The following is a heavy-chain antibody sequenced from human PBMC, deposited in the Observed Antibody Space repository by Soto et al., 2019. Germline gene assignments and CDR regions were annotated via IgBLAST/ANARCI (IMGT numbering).Heavy chain of an antibody. CDR2: ISAYNGNT. CDR1: GYTFTSYG. J-gene: IGHJ4*02. D-gene: IGHD1-26*01. CDR3: ARDLGGSYYAPVDY. Sequence: QVQLVQSGAEVKKPGASVKVSCKASGYTFTSYGISWVRQAPGQGLGWMGWISAYNGNTKYAQKLQGRVTMTTDTSSRTAYMELRSLRADDTAGYYCARDLGGSYYAPVDYWGQGTLVTASS. V-gene: IGHV1-18*01.